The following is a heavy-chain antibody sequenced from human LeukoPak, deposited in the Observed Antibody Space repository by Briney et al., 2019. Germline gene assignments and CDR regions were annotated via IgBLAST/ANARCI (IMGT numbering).Heavy chain of an antibody. CDR1: GGSISSSSYY. CDR3: ARRPDYAGLDY. V-gene: IGHV4-39*01. D-gene: IGHD4-17*01. CDR2: IYYSGST. J-gene: IGHJ4*02. Sequence: SETLSLTCTVSGGSISSSSYYWGWIRQPPGKGLEWIGSIYYSGSTYYNPSLKSRVTISVDTSKNQFSLKLSSVTAADTAVYYCARRPDYAGLDYWGQGTLVTVFS.